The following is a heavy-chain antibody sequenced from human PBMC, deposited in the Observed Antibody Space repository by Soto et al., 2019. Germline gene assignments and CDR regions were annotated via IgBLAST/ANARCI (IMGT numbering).Heavy chain of an antibody. CDR1: GFTFSSYA. V-gene: IGHV3-23*01. CDR2: ISGGGGST. Sequence: PGGSLRLSCAASGFTFSSYAMSWVRQAPGKGLAWVSGISGGGGSTNYVDSVKGRFTTSRDNSKNTLYMQMSSLRAEDTAMYYCAKAVRGGGGYTYDYYTRDVWGQGTTVTVSS. CDR3: AKAVRGGGGYTYDYYTRDV. D-gene: IGHD2-15*01. J-gene: IGHJ6*02.